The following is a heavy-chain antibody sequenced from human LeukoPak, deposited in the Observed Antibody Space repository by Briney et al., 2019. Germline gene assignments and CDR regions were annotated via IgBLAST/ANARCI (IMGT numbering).Heavy chain of an antibody. J-gene: IGHJ4*02. D-gene: IGHD3-16*01. Sequence: SVKVSCKASGGTFSSYAINWVRQAPGQGLEWMGRIIPILGITNYAQKFQGRVTITADKSTSTAYMELSSLRSDDTAVYYCARDPSGGYVPYFDYWGQGTLVTVSS. V-gene: IGHV1-69*04. CDR2: IIPILGIT. CDR1: GGTFSSYA. CDR3: ARDPSGGYVPYFDY.